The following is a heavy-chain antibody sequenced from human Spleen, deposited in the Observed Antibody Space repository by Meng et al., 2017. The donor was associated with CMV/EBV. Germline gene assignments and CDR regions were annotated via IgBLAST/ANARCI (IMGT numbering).Heavy chain of an antibody. CDR3: ARGHSSWYPHFDY. D-gene: IGHD6-13*01. CDR2: ISSSSSYI. V-gene: IGHV3-21*01. Sequence: EVQLVESGGXLVKPGXSLRLYCAASGFTFSSYSMNWVRQAPGKGLEWVSSISSSSSYIYYADSVKGRFTISRDNAKNSLYLQMNSLRAEDTAVYYCARGHSSWYPHFDYGGQGTLVTVSS. J-gene: IGHJ4*02. CDR1: GFTFSSYS.